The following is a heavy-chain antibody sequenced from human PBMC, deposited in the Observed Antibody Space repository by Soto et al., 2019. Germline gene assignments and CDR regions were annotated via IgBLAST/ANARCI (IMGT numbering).Heavy chain of an antibody. CDR1: GYTFTSYG. D-gene: IGHD5-18*01. Sequence: QVQLVQAGAEVKKPGASVKVSCKASGYTFTSYGISWVRQAPVQGREWMCWISADNGNTNYAQKLQGRVTMTTDTSTSTANMELSRLRADDTAGYYWAMDGRGTAMVGTVGAWFDPWGKGPLVTVPS. CDR2: ISADNGNT. CDR3: AMDGRGTAMVGTVGAWFDP. V-gene: IGHV1-18*01. J-gene: IGHJ5*02.